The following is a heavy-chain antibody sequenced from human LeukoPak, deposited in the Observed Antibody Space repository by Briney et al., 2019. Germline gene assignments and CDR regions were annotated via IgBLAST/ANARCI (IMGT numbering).Heavy chain of an antibody. J-gene: IGHJ4*02. D-gene: IGHD2-15*01. CDR3: ARYGSYCTGGNCKDY. Sequence: PGGSLRLSCVASGFTLTNYWMSWVRQAPGKGLEWVANIKQDGSDKYYVDSVKGRFTISRDNAKNSLYLQMNSLRAEDTAVYYCARYGSYCTGGNCKDYWGQGTLVTVSS. V-gene: IGHV3-7*01. CDR2: IKQDGSDK. CDR1: GFTLTNYW.